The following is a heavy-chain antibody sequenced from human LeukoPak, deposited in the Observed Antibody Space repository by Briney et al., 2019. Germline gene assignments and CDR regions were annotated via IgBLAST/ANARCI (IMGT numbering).Heavy chain of an antibody. J-gene: IGHJ4*02. CDR3: AKDRGSSTSCSDY. CDR1: GFTFSNYG. CDR2: IWYDGSNK. D-gene: IGHD2-2*01. Sequence: GRSLRLSCAASGFTFSNYGMHWVRQAPGKGLEWVAVIWYDGSNKYYADSVKGRFTISRDNSKNTLYLQMNSLRAEDTAVYYCAKDRGSSTSCSDYWGQGTLVIVSS. V-gene: IGHV3-33*06.